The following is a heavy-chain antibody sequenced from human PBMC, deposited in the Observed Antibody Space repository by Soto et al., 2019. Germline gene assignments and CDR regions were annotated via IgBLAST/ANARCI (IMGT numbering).Heavy chain of an antibody. Sequence: GESLKISCKGSGYSFTSYWIGLVRQMPGKGLEWMGIIYPGDSDTRYSPSFQGQVTISADKSISTAYLQWSSLKASDTAMYYCARQGRYSSSWYAFDIWGQGTMVTVSS. CDR2: IYPGDSDT. J-gene: IGHJ3*02. D-gene: IGHD6-13*01. V-gene: IGHV5-51*01. CDR3: ARQGRYSSSWYAFDI. CDR1: GYSFTSYW.